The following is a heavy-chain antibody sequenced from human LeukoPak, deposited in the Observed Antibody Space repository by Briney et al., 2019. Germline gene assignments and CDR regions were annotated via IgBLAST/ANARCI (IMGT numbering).Heavy chain of an antibody. J-gene: IGHJ4*02. V-gene: IGHV3-30*02. CDR3: ARVRDTAMVSYFDY. D-gene: IGHD5-18*01. Sequence: GGSLRLSCAASGFTFSSYGMHWVRQAPGKGLEWVAFIRYDGSNKYYADSVKGRFTISRDNAKNSLYLQMNSLRAEDTAVYYCARVRDTAMVSYFDYWGQGTLVTVSS. CDR1: GFTFSSYG. CDR2: IRYDGSNK.